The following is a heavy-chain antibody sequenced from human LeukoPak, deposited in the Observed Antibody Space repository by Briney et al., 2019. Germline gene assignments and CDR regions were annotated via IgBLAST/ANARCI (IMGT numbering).Heavy chain of an antibody. V-gene: IGHV4-59*01. CDR1: GGSISSYY. D-gene: IGHD2-2*01. CDR3: ARRVVDSRWYFDV. Sequence: SETLSLTCTVSGGSISSYYWSWIRQPPGKGLEWIGNIYYSGSTNYNPSLKSRVTISVDTFKNQFSLELRSVTAADTAVYYCARRVVDSRWYFDVWGRGPLITVSS. CDR2: IYYSGST. J-gene: IGHJ2*01.